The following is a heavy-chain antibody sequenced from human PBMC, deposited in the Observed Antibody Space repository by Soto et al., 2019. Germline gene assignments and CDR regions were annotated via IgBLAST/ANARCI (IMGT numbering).Heavy chain of an antibody. V-gene: IGHV3-30-3*01. CDR1: GFTFSSYA. CDR3: ARDTIQYPFDY. D-gene: IGHD4-4*01. Sequence: PGGSLRLSCAASGFTFSSYAMHWVRQAPGKGLEWVAVISYDGSNKYYADSVKGRFTISRDNSKNTLYLQMNSLRAEDTAVYYCARDTIQYPFDYWGQGTLVTVSS. CDR2: ISYDGSNK. J-gene: IGHJ4*02.